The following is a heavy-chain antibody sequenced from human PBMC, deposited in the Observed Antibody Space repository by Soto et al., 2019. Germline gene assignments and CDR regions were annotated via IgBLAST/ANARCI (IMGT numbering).Heavy chain of an antibody. J-gene: IGHJ4*02. Sequence: SDTLSLTCAVYGGSFSGYYWSWIRQPPGKGLEWIGEINHSGSTNYNPSLKSRVTISVDTSKNQFSLKLSSVTAADTAVYYCARWVQGSEYSSSSSTYYFDYWGQGTLVTVSS. CDR3: ARWVQGSEYSSSSSTYYFDY. CDR2: INHSGST. V-gene: IGHV4-34*01. D-gene: IGHD6-6*01. CDR1: GGSFSGYY.